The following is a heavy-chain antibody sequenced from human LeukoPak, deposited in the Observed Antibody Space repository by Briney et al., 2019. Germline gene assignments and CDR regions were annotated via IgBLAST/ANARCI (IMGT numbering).Heavy chain of an antibody. CDR2: ISGSGGST. CDR1: GFTFSSYA. D-gene: IGHD3-3*01. CDR3: ARGSRSGVVERDAFDI. V-gene: IGHV3-23*01. J-gene: IGHJ3*02. Sequence: GGSLRLSCAASGFTFSSYAMSWVRQAPGKGLEWVSTISGSGGSTNHADSVKGRFTISRDDSKNTLYLQMNSLGAEDTAVYYCARGSRSGVVERDAFDIWGQGTMVTVSS.